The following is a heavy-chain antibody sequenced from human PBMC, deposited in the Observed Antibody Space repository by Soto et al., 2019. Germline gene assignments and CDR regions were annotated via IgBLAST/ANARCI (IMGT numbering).Heavy chain of an antibody. V-gene: IGHV1-2*04. CDR1: GYTFTCYY. CDR2: INPNSGGT. D-gene: IGHD3-22*01. J-gene: IGHJ6*02. Sequence: QVQLVQSGAEVKKPGASVKVSCKASGYTFTCYYMHWVRQAPGQGLEWMGWINPNSGGTNYAQTFQGWVTMTRDTSISTAYMELSRLRSDDTAVYYCARSMIVVVKGRYYYYGMDVWGQGTTVTVSS. CDR3: ARSMIVVVKGRYYYYGMDV.